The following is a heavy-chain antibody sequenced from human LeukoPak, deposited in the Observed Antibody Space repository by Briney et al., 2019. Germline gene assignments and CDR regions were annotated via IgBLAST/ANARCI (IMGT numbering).Heavy chain of an antibody. CDR2: IYYSGSI. Sequence: SETLSLTCTVSGGSISSSSYYWGWIRQPPGKGLEWIGNIYYSGSIYYNPSLKSRVSISVDTSKNQLSLKLNSVTAADTAVYYCARHAKGYFYYYMDVWGKGTTVTVPS. V-gene: IGHV4-39*01. CDR1: GGSISSSSYY. J-gene: IGHJ6*03. CDR3: ARHAKGYFYYYMDV.